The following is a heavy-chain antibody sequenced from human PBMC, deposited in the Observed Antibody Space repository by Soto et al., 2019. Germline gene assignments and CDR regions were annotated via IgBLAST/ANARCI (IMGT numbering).Heavy chain of an antibody. V-gene: IGHV3-23*01. CDR1: GFTFTNYA. CDR3: ARDNYYGGSGYPLDL. D-gene: IGHD3-22*01. J-gene: IGHJ5*02. CDR2: ISGSGSTT. Sequence: GGSLRLSCAASGFTFTNYAMSWVRQASGKGLEWVSTISGSGSTTYYADSVKGRFTISRDNSKNTLYLQMNSLRADDTAVYYCARDNYYGGSGYPLDLWGHGTLVTVSS.